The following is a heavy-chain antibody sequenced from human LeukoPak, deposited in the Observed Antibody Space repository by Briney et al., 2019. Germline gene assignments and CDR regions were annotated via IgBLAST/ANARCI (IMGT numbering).Heavy chain of an antibody. CDR3: AKDCGGDCYSHS. D-gene: IGHD2-21*02. J-gene: IGHJ4*02. Sequence: GESLRLSCAASGFTFSRHGMHWVRQAPGKGLDWVASLYYDGSNKNYADSVKGRFTISRDNSKNMLYLQMNSLRAEDTAIYYCAKDCGGDCYSHSWGQGTLVTVSS. V-gene: IGHV3-30*02. CDR2: LYYDGSNK. CDR1: GFTFSRHG.